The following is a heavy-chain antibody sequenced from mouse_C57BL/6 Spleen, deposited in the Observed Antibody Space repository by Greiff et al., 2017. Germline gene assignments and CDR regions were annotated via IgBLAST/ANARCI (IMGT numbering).Heavy chain of an antibody. CDR1: GYTFTSYW. J-gene: IGHJ4*01. Sequence: QVQLQQPGAELVKPGASVKLSCKASGYTFTSYWMPWVKQRPGQGLEWIGMIHPNSGSTNYNEKFKSKATLTVDKSSSTAYMQLSSLTSEDSAVYYCARVAGRDAMDYWGQGTSVTVSS. V-gene: IGHV1-64*01. D-gene: IGHD1-1*01. CDR3: ARVAGRDAMDY. CDR2: IHPNSGST.